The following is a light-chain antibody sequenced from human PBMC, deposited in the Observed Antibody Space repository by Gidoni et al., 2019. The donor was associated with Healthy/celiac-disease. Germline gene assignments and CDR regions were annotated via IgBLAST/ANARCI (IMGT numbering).Light chain of an antibody. V-gene: IGKV3-20*01. J-gene: IGKJ1*01. CDR3: QQYGSSPRT. Sequence: EIVLTQSPGTLSLSPGARATLSCRASQSVSSSYLAWYPQKPGQALRLLIYGASSRATGIPDRFSGSGSGTDFTRTISRLEPEDFAVYYCQQYGSSPRTFGQGTKVEIK. CDR1: QSVSSSY. CDR2: GAS.